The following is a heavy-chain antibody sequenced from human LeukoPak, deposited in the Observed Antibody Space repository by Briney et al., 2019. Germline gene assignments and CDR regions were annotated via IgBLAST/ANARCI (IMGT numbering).Heavy chain of an antibody. J-gene: IGHJ4*02. D-gene: IGHD2-15*01. V-gene: IGHV3-23*01. CDR2: ISGSGGST. CDR3: AKDGDIVVVVAATPSYFYY. Sequence: PGGSLRLSCAASGFTFSSYAMSWVRQAPGKGLEWVSAISGSGGSTYYADSVKGRFTISRDNSKNTLYLQMNSLRAEDTAVYYCAKDGDIVVVVAATPSYFYYWGQGTLVTVSS. CDR1: GFTFSSYA.